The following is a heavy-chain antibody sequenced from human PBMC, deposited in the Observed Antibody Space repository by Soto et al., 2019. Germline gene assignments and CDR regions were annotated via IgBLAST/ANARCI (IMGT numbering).Heavy chain of an antibody. Sequence: PGGSLRLSCAASGFTFNNYGTHWVRQAPGKGLEWVALIWHDGSNKGYADSVKGRFTISRDNSKNTLNLQMNSLRVEDTAVYYCTRAAIRGELLDYWGQGTQVTVSS. V-gene: IGHV3-33*01. CDR3: TRAAIRGELLDY. CDR1: GFTFNNYG. D-gene: IGHD1-26*01. CDR2: IWHDGSNK. J-gene: IGHJ4*02.